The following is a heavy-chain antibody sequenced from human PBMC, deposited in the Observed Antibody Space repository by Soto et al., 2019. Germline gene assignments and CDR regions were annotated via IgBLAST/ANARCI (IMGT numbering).Heavy chain of an antibody. J-gene: IGHJ6*03. CDR3: ARGGALTAGYYYYYMDV. CDR1: GYTFTDFD. Sequence: QEQLVQSGAEVKKPGASVKVSCKASGYTFTDFDITWVRQATGQGLEWVGWMNPRSGNTGFSEKFEGRVTLTRDTSVTTAYMELSDLTSEDTAVCFCARGGALTAGYYYYYMDVWGSGTAVTVSS. CDR2: MNPRSGNT. D-gene: IGHD2-21*02. V-gene: IGHV1-8*01.